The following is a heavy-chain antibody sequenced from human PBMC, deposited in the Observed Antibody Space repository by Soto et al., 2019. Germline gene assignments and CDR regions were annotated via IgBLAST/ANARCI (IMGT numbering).Heavy chain of an antibody. CDR3: GYDSSGRQYYFDY. CDR1: GGTFSSYA. CDR2: IIPIFVTA. J-gene: IGHJ4*02. V-gene: IGHV1-69*01. Sequence: QVQLVQSGAEVKKPGSSVKVSCKASGGTFSSYAISWVRQAPGQGLEWMGGIIPIFVTANNAQKSQGRVTITADESTSTAYMELSSLRSEDTAVYYCGYDSSGRQYYFDYWGQGTLVTVSS. D-gene: IGHD3-22*01.